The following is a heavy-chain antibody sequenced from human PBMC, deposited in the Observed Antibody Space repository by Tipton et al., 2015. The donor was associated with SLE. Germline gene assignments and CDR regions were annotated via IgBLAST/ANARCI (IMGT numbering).Heavy chain of an antibody. J-gene: IGHJ4*02. Sequence: GSLRLSCAASGFTFSSYEMNWVRQAPGKGLEWVSYISSSGSTIYYADSVKGRFTISRDNAKNSLYLQMNSLRAEDTAAYYCARGSPGPFDYWGQGTLVTVSS. D-gene: IGHD6-13*01. CDR3: ARGSPGPFDY. CDR2: ISSSGSTI. CDR1: GFTFSSYE. V-gene: IGHV3-48*03.